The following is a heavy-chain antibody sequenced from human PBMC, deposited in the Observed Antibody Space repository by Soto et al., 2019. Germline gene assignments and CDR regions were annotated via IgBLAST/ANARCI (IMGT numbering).Heavy chain of an antibody. Sequence: EAQLLESGGELIQPGGSLRLSCAASGFTYSSHGMSWLRQAPGKGLGWIAGLGRGGGSTYYADSVKGRFTISRENSKNTLELVMNSLRGEDTALYYWARDGKYGTDGFDILCEGTMITVSS. V-gene: IGHV3-23*01. CDR3: ARDGKYGTDGFDI. CDR2: LGRGGGST. J-gene: IGHJ3*02. CDR1: GFTYSSHG. D-gene: IGHD1-1*01.